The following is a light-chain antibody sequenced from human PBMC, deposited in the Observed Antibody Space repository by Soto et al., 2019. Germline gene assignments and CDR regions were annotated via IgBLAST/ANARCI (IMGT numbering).Light chain of an antibody. CDR3: AAWDDSLTGYV. CDR1: SSNIGSNT. CDR2: NSN. Sequence: QAVLTQPPSASGTPGQRVTISCSGSSSNIGSNTVSWYQQLPGTAPKLLIYNSNQRPSGVPDRFSGSKSGTSASLAISGLQSEDEADYYCAAWDDSLTGYVFGTGTTLPVL. V-gene: IGLV1-44*01. J-gene: IGLJ1*01.